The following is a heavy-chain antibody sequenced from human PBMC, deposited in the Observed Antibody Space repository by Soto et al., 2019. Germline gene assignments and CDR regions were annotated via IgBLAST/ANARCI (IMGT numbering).Heavy chain of an antibody. Sequence: GGSLRLSCAASGFTFSSYAMSWVRQAPGKGLEWVSAISGSGGSTYYADSVKGRFTISRDNSKNTLYLQMNSLRAEDTAVYYCAKVSKRGVVVPAAIADYWGQGTLVTVSS. CDR1: GFTFSSYA. V-gene: IGHV3-23*01. D-gene: IGHD2-2*01. J-gene: IGHJ4*02. CDR3: AKVSKRGVVVPAAIADY. CDR2: ISGSGGST.